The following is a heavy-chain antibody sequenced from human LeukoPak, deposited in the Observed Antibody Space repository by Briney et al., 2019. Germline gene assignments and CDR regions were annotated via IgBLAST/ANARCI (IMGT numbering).Heavy chain of an antibody. D-gene: IGHD5-18*01. CDR3: ARARDWAGYSYGFYY. CDR2: IIPIFGTA. J-gene: IGHJ4*02. CDR1: GGTFSIYA. Sequence: SVNVSCKASGGTFSIYAISWVRQAPGQGLEWMGGIIPIFGTANYAQKFQGRVTITADESTSTAYMELSSLRSEDTAVYYCARARDWAGYSYGFYYWGQGTLVTVSS. V-gene: IGHV1-69*13.